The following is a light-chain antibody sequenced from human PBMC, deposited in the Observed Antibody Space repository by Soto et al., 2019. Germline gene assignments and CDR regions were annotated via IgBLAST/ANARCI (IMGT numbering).Light chain of an antibody. CDR2: SNN. J-gene: IGLJ1*01. Sequence: QSVLTQPPSASGTPGQRVTISCSGSSSSIGSNSVSWYQQLPGTAPKLLIYSNNQRPSGVPDRFSGSKSGTSASLAISGLQSGDEADYHCAAWDDSLNGYVFGTGTKV. V-gene: IGLV1-44*01. CDR3: AAWDDSLNGYV. CDR1: SSSIGSNS.